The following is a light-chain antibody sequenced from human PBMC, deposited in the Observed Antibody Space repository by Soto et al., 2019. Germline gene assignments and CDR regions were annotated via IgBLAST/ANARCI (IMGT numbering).Light chain of an antibody. CDR1: QGIRND. Sequence: AIQMTQSPSSLSASVGDRVTITCRASQGIRNDLGWFQQKPGKAPKLLIYAASILQSGIPSRFSGSASGTDFTLTISSLQPEDFATYYCLQDYNYPYTFGQGTKLEIK. J-gene: IGKJ2*01. V-gene: IGKV1-6*01. CDR2: AAS. CDR3: LQDYNYPYT.